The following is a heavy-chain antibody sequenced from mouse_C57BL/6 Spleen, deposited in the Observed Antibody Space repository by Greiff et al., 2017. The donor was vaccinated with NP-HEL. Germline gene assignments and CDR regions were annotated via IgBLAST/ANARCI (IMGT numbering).Heavy chain of an antibody. CDR1: GYTFTSYW. J-gene: IGHJ3*01. V-gene: IGHV1-52*01. Sequence: VQLQQPGAELVRPGSSVKLSCKASGYTFTSYWMHWVKQRPIQGLEWIGNIDPSDSETHYTQKFKDKATLTVDKSSSTAYMQLSSLTSEDSAVYYCARYDYDAYWGQGTLVTVSA. D-gene: IGHD2-4*01. CDR3: ARYDYDAY. CDR2: IDPSDSET.